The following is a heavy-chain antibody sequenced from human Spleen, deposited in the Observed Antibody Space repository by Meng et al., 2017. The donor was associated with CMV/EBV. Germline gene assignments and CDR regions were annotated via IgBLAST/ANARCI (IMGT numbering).Heavy chain of an antibody. CDR3: ERAYIRWYSDH. V-gene: IGHV3-30*04. D-gene: IGHD6-13*01. CDR2: ISYGGSNE. CDR1: CVCFNSNT. J-gene: IGHJ4*02. Sequence: SCVCFNSNTVLWVRQAPDEGLEWVEAISYGGSNEYNADSAKRQCTISRDNSNNKVYLQMTRLRAEGTDVFYYERAYIRWYSDHWGQGTLVTVSS.